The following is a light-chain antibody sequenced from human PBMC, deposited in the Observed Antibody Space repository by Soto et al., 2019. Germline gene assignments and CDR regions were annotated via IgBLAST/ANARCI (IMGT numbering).Light chain of an antibody. CDR1: PSVTNF. V-gene: IGKV3-11*01. Sequence: EIVLTQSPATLSLSPGERATLSCRASPSVTNFLAWYQQKPGQAPRLLIYGAFNRATGIPARFSGSGSGTDFTLTISSLEPEDSAIYYCQQRNIWPPVTFGQRTLLEIK. CDR2: GAF. J-gene: IGKJ5*01. CDR3: QQRNIWPPVT.